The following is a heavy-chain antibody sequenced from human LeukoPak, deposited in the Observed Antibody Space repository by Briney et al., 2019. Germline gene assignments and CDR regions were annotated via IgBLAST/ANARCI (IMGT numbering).Heavy chain of an antibody. CDR1: GFTFSSYA. Sequence: GGSLRLSCAASGFTFSSYAMSWVRQAPGKGLDWVSAISYSGGSTYYVDSVKGRFTISRDNSKNTLYLQMNSLRAEDTAVYYCAKEVHDGSGYTADYWGQGTLVIVSS. CDR3: AKEVHDGSGYTADY. D-gene: IGHD3-22*01. V-gene: IGHV3-23*01. J-gene: IGHJ4*02. CDR2: ISYSGGST.